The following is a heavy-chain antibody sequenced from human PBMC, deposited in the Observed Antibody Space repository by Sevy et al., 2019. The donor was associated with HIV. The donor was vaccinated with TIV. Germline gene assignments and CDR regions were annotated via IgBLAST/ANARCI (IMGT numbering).Heavy chain of an antibody. CDR2: IYYSGST. Sequence: GSLRLSCTVSGGSISSYYWSWIRQPPGKGLEWIGYIYYSGSTNYNPSLKSRVTISVDTSKNQFSLKLSSVTAADTAVYYYAGSINYDFWSGYYGRTAYYYYGMDVWGQGTTVTVSS. V-gene: IGHV4-59*01. CDR3: AGSINYDFWSGYYGRTAYYYYGMDV. CDR1: GGSISSYY. D-gene: IGHD3-3*01. J-gene: IGHJ6*02.